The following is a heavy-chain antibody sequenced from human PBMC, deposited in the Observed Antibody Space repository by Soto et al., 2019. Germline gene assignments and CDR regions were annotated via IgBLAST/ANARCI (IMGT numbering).Heavy chain of an antibody. CDR1: GYTFISYV. J-gene: IGHJ3*02. D-gene: IGHD1-1*01. CDR2: INAGNGNT. V-gene: IGHV1-3*01. CDR3: ARTTAVPHDAFDI. Sequence: QVQVVQSGAEVRKPGASVKVSCKASGYTFISYVMHWVRQAPGQRLEWMGWINAGNGNTKYSQKFQGRVTITRDTSASTAYMELSSLRSEDTGVYYCARTTAVPHDAFDIWGQGTMVTVSS.